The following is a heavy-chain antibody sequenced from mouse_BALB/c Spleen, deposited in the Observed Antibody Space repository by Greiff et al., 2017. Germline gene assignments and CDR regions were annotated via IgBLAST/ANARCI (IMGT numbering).Heavy chain of an antibody. Sequence: QVQLQQSGAELARPGASVKLSCKASGYTFTSYWMQWVKQRPGQGLEWIGAIYPGDGDTRYTQKFKGKATLTADKSSSTAYMQLSSLASEDSAVYYCAREAYGSSSPMDYWGQGTSVTVSS. D-gene: IGHD1-1*01. J-gene: IGHJ4*01. CDR1: GYTFTSYW. CDR2: IYPGDGDT. CDR3: AREAYGSSSPMDY. V-gene: IGHV1-87*01.